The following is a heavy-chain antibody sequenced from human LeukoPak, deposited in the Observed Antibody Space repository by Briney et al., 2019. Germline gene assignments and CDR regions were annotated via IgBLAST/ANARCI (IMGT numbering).Heavy chain of an antibody. Sequence: SETLSLTCTVSGGSISSGSYYWSWIRQPAGKGLEWIGRIYTSGSTNYNPSLKSRVTISVGTSKNQFSLKLSSVTAADTAVYYCASGYYYDSSGYYNLDIWGQGTMVTVSS. D-gene: IGHD3-22*01. CDR2: IYTSGST. CDR1: GGSISSGSYY. V-gene: IGHV4-61*02. J-gene: IGHJ3*02. CDR3: ASGYYYDSSGYYNLDI.